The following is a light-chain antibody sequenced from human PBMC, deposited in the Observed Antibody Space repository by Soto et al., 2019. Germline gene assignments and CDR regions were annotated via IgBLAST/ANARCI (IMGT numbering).Light chain of an antibody. CDR1: SSDFGGYNY. J-gene: IGLJ2*01. CDR3: SSYTRNSTLV. V-gene: IGLV2-14*01. CDR2: EVS. Sequence: QSALTQPASVSGSPGQSITISCTGTSSDFGGYNYVSWYQQHPGKAPKLMIYEVSNRPSGVSNRFSGSKSGNTASLTISGLQAEDEADYYCSSYTRNSTLVFGGGTKLTVL.